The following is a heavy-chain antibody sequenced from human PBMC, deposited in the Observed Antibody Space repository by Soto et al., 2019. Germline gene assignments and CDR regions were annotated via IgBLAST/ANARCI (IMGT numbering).Heavy chain of an antibody. CDR2: ISYDGSSK. V-gene: IGHV3-30-3*01. J-gene: IGHJ3*02. D-gene: IGHD6-19*01. CDR3: ARRNSDYSSVWSDAFDI. Sequence: QVQLVESGGGVVQPGRSLRLSCAASGFTFSSYAMHWVRQAPGKGPEWVAVISYDGSSKTYADSVKGQFTISRDNSQISLFLQMNNLRPEDTSVYYCARRNSDYSSVWSDAFDIWGQGTMVTVSS. CDR1: GFTFSSYA.